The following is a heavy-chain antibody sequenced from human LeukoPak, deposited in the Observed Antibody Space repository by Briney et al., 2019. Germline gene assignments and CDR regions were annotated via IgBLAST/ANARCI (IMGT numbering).Heavy chain of an antibody. J-gene: IGHJ4*02. CDR1: GFAFSNYA. CDR3: AKDVCTSPRCPPYSDS. CDR2: ISGVNT. V-gene: IGHV3-23*01. Sequence: GGSLRLSCATSGFAFSNYAMSWFRQAPGKGLEWVSGISGVNTYYADSVKGRFTISRDNSKNVLYVQMNRLRVEDTAVYFCAKDVCTSPRCPPYSDSWGQGTLVTVSS. D-gene: IGHD2-8*01.